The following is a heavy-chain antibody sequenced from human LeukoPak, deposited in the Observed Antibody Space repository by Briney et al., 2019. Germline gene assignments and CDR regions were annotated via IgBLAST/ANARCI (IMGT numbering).Heavy chain of an antibody. CDR3: ARVRRYSGSYLYDY. D-gene: IGHD1-26*01. V-gene: IGHV3-23*01. J-gene: IGHJ4*02. Sequence: GGSLRLSCAASGFTFSSYAMSWVRQAPGKGLEWVSAISGSGDITYYADSVKGRFTISRDNAKNSLYLQMNSLRAEDTAVYYCARVRRYSGSYLYDYWGQGTLVTVSS. CDR2: ISGSGDIT. CDR1: GFTFSSYA.